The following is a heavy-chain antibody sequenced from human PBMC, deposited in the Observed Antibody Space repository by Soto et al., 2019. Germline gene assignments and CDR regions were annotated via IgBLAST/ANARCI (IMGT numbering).Heavy chain of an antibody. CDR3: ARDPSGYDIGDAFDI. J-gene: IGHJ3*02. CDR2: ISSNGGST. Sequence: GESLKISCAASGFTFSSYAMHWVRQAPGKGLEYVSAISSNGGSTYYANSVKGRFTISRDNSKNTLYLQMGSLRAEDMAVYYCARDPSGYDIGDAFDIWGQGTMVTVSS. D-gene: IGHD5-12*01. CDR1: GFTFSSYA. V-gene: IGHV3-64*01.